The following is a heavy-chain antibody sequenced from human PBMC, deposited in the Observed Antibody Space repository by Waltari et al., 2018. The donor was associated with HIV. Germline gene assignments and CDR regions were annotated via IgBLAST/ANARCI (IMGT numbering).Heavy chain of an antibody. J-gene: IGHJ4*03. V-gene: IGHV3-33*01. CDR2: IWYDGGNE. Sequence: QVQLADSGGGVVPPGRYLSPPCVASGFLFNKFGMHWVRQKPGKGLEWVAAIWYDGGNEYYADSVKGRFTISRDNSKNTLYLQMNSLRAEDTAVYYCARDWTITATTRVDFWGPGTLVTVSS. CDR3: ARDWTITATTRVDF. CDR1: GFLFNKFG. D-gene: IGHD1-20*01.